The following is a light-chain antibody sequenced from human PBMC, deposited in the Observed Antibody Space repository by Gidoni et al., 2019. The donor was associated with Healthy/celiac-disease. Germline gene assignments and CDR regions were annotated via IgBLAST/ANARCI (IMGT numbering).Light chain of an antibody. Sequence: EIVMTPSPATLSVSPGERATLSCRASQSVSSNLAWYQQKPGQAPRLLIYGASTRATGIPARFSGSGSGTEFTLTISSLQSEDFAVYYCQQYNNWPWWTFGQGTKVEIK. CDR3: QQYNNWPWWT. CDR2: GAS. V-gene: IGKV3-15*01. CDR1: QSVSSN. J-gene: IGKJ1*01.